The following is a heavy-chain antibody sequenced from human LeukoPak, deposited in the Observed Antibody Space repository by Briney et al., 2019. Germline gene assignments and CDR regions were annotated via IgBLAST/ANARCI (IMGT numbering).Heavy chain of an antibody. V-gene: IGHV4-59*08. CDR3: ARHDKGFDY. CDR1: SGSICSYY. CDR2: IYSSGTI. D-gene: IGHD3-22*01. Sequence: SSETLSLTCTVSSGSICSYYWSWIRQPPGKGLEWLGYIYSSGTINFNPSLKSRLTMSVDTSKNQFSLKLSSVTAADTAVYYCARHDKGFDYWGQGTLVTVSA. J-gene: IGHJ4*02.